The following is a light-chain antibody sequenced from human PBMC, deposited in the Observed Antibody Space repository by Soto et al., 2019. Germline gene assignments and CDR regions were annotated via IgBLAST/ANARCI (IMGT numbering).Light chain of an antibody. J-gene: IGLJ2*01. V-gene: IGLV2-14*01. Sequence: QSALTQPASVSGSPGQSITISFTGTSSDFGGYNYVSWYQQHPGKAPKLMIYDVSHRPSGVSNRFSGSKSGNTASLTISGLQAEDEADYYCSSYTSSSTLVVFGGGTKLTVL. CDR1: SSDFGGYNY. CDR2: DVS. CDR3: SSYTSSSTLVV.